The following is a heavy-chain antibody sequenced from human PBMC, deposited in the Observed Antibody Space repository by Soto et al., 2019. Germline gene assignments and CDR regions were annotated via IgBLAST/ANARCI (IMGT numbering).Heavy chain of an antibody. CDR2: ISAYNGNT. CDR3: ARSQGLQLVEYYFDY. CDR1: GYSFTSYG. V-gene: IGHV1-18*04. J-gene: IGHJ4*02. D-gene: IGHD6-6*01. Sequence: ASVKVSCKTSGYSFTSYGISCVRQAPGQGLEWMGWISAYNGNTNYAQKLQGRVTMTTDTSTSTAYMELRSLRSDDTAVYYCARSQGLQLVEYYFDYWGQGTLVTVSS.